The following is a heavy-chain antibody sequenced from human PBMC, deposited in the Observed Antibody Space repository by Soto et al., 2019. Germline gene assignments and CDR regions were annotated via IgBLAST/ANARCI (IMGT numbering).Heavy chain of an antibody. CDR1: CVSVTNGDYY. CDR3: ARGGSYYYYYGLDV. CDR2: IYYSGST. J-gene: IGHJ6*02. Sequence: SETLSITCTFSCVSVTNGDYYWNWIRQPPGKGLEWTGYIYYSGSTNYNPSLKSRVTMSLDTSKNQFSLRLSSVTAADTAAYFCARGGSYYYYYGLDVWGQGTTVTVSS. V-gene: IGHV4-61*08. D-gene: IGHD1-26*01.